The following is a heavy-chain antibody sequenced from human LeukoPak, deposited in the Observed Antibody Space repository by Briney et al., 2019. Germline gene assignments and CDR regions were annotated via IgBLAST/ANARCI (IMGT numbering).Heavy chain of an antibody. J-gene: IGHJ6*04. Sequence: SETLSLTSAVYGGSFSGYYWSWIRQPPRKGLEWIGEINHSGSTNYNPSLKSRVTISVDTSKNQFSLKLSSVTAADTAVYYCARGQSAPVVPAATPRAYGMDVWGKGTTVTVSS. CDR3: ARGQSAPVVPAATPRAYGMDV. V-gene: IGHV4-34*01. CDR1: GGSFSGYY. D-gene: IGHD2-2*01. CDR2: INHSGST.